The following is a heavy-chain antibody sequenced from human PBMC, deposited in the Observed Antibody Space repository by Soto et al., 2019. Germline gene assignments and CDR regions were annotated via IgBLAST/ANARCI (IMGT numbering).Heavy chain of an antibody. CDR1: GFTFSSYG. CDR3: ARDGDYGYAFDI. CDR2: IWYDGSNK. J-gene: IGHJ3*02. D-gene: IGHD3-16*01. V-gene: IGHV3-33*01. Sequence: QVQLVESGGGVVEPGRSLRLSCGASGFTFSSYGMHWVRQAPGKGLEWVAVIWYDGSNKYYADSVKGRFTISRDNSKNTLYLQMNRLRAEDTAVYYCARDGDYGYAFDIWGQGTMVTVSS.